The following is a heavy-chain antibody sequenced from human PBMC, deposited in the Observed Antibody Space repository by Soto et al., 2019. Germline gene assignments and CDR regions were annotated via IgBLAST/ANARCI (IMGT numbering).Heavy chain of an antibody. CDR3: ARDQIVGVPDYFDD. V-gene: IGHV3-30-3*01. D-gene: IGHD1-26*01. CDR1: GFTFSSST. J-gene: IGHJ4*02. Sequence: PGGSLRLSCAASGFTFSSSTMHWVRQAPGKGLEWVAVISSDGSNKYYPDSVKGRFTISRDNSKNTLYLQMNSLRAEDTAVYYCARDQIVGVPDYFDDWGQGXLVTVSS. CDR2: ISSDGSNK.